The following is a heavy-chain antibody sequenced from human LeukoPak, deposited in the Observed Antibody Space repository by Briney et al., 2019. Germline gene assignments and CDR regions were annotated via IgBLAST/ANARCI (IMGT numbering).Heavy chain of an antibody. V-gene: IGHV3-11*06. CDR1: GFTFSDYY. Sequence: GGSLRLSCAASGFTFSDYYMSWIRQAPGKGLEWVSYISSSSTYTNYADSVKGRFTISRDNAKSSLYLQMNSLRAEDTAVYYCARGGIAAAGSRPFDYWGQGTLVTVSS. J-gene: IGHJ4*02. D-gene: IGHD6-13*01. CDR3: ARGGIAAAGSRPFDY. CDR2: ISSSSTYT.